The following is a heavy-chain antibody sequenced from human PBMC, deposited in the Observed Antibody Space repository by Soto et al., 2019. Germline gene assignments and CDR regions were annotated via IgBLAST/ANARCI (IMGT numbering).Heavy chain of an antibody. CDR1: GGSISSDDYY. CDR2: IYYSGYT. D-gene: IGHD6-13*01. CDR3: ARVGAGAAAGTGYYYGMDV. V-gene: IGHV4-30-4*01. J-gene: IGHJ6*02. Sequence: QVQLQESGPGLVKASQTLSLTCTVSGGSISSDDYYWSWIRQPPGKGLEWIGYIYYSGYTFDNPSLTSRVTLSVDTSKNQFSLKLTSVTAADTAVYYCARVGAGAAAGTGYYYGMDVWGQGTTVTVSS.